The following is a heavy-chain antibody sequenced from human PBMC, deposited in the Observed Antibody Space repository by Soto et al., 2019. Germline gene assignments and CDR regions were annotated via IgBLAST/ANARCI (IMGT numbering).Heavy chain of an antibody. V-gene: IGHV4-59*01. J-gene: IGHJ5*02. D-gene: IGHD4-4*01. Sequence: SETLSLTCTVSGGSISNYYWSWIRQPPGKGLEWIGYIYYSGIANYNPSLKSRVTIPVDTSKNQFSLKLSSVTAADTAMYYCARETTGGDWLDPWGQGTLVTVSS. CDR2: IYYSGIA. CDR1: GGSISNYY. CDR3: ARETTGGDWLDP.